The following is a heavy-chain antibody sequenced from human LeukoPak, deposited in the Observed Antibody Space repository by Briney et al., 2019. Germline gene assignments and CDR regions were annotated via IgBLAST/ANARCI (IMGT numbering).Heavy chain of an antibody. CDR1: AFTFSSHA. CDR2: ISHDGSNK. D-gene: IGHD3-10*01. CDR3: ASDSNYYGSGSYQQFGMDY. Sequence: GGSLRLSCATSAFTFSSHAMHWVRQAPGKGLEWVAVISHDGSNKYYADSVKGRFTISRDNSKNTLYLQMNSLRAEDTAVYYCASDSNYYGSGSYQQFGMDYWGQGTLVTVSS. J-gene: IGHJ4*02. V-gene: IGHV3-30*04.